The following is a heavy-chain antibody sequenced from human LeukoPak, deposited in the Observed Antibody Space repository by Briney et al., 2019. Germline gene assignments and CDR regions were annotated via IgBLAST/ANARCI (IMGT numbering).Heavy chain of an antibody. J-gene: IGHJ6*02. CDR3: ARGGRVVPAALSHYYYYGMDV. CDR1: GFTFSSYA. CDR2: IKQDGSEK. Sequence: GGSLRLSCAASGFTFSSYAMSWVRQAPGKGLEWVANIKQDGSEKYYVDSVKGRFTISRDNAENSLYLQMNSLRAEDTAVYYCARGGRVVPAALSHYYYYGMDVWGQGTTVTVSS. V-gene: IGHV3-7*01. D-gene: IGHD2-2*01.